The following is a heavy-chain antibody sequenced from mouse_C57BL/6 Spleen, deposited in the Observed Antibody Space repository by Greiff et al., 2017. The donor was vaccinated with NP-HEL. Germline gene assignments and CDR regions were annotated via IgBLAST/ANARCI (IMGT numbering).Heavy chain of an antibody. CDR3: ARNRGYFDY. CDR1: GFTFSDYG. V-gene: IGHV5-17*01. CDR2: ISSGSSTI. J-gene: IGHJ2*01. Sequence: EVKLMESGGGLVKPGGSLKLSCAASGFTFSDYGMHWVRQAPEKGLEWVAYISSGSSTIYYADTVKGRFTISRDNAKNTLFLQMTSLRSEDTAMYYCARNRGYFDYWGQGTTLTVSS.